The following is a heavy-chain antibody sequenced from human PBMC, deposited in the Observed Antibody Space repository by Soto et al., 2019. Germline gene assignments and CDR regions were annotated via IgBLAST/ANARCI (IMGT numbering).Heavy chain of an antibody. V-gene: IGHV1-18*01. CDR3: ARDRNWVDP. CDR2: MSTSNGNT. Sequence: ASVKVSCKASGYTFTSYEISWVRQAPGQGLEWMGWMSTSNGNTNYAQKLQGRVTMTTDTSTSTANMELRSLRPDDTAVYLCARDRNWVDPWGQGTLVTVSS. J-gene: IGHJ5*02. CDR1: GYTFTSYE.